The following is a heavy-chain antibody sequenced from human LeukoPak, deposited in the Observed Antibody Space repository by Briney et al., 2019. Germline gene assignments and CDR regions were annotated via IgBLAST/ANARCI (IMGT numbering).Heavy chain of an antibody. J-gene: IGHJ3*02. CDR3: ARLRYGQNKDAFDI. D-gene: IGHD3-16*02. CDR2: IYPGDSDT. CDR1: GYSFTSYW. V-gene: IGHV5-51*01. Sequence: GESLKISCKGSGYSFTSYWIGWVRQLPGKGLDWMGIIYPGDSDTSYSPSFQGQVTIPVDKSISTAYLQGSSLKASDTAMYYCARLRYGQNKDAFDIWGQGTMVTVSS.